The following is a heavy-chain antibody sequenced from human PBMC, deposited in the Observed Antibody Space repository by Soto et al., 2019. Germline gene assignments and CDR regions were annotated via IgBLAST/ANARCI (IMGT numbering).Heavy chain of an antibody. CDR3: ARGGALSTSWYWGDGLDS. J-gene: IGHJ4*02. V-gene: IGHV1-69*06. Sequence: QVQLEQSGSEVKKSGSSVKVSCKASGYSFSSHAITWVRQAPGQGLEWMGGIIPVFGTPSYAQKSQGRVTISADKSTNTSYLELRSLRSEDTAVYYCARGGALSTSWYWGDGLDSWGQGTQVTVSS. CDR2: IIPVFGTP. CDR1: GYSFSSHA. D-gene: IGHD6-13*01.